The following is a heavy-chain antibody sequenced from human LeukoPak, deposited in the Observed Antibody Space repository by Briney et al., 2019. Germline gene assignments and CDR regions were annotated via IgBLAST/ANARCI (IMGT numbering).Heavy chain of an antibody. J-gene: IGHJ4*02. CDR3: AKGEGINNFWSGYLPHFDN. Sequence: PGGSLRLSCEASGFTFSSYAMSWVRQAPGKGLEWVSGISGNSGSTYYADSVKGRFTISRDNSKNTLYLQMNSLRAEDTAVYYCAKGEGINNFWSGYLPHFDNWGQGTRVTVSS. D-gene: IGHD3-3*01. V-gene: IGHV3-23*01. CDR2: ISGNSGST. CDR1: GFTFSSYA.